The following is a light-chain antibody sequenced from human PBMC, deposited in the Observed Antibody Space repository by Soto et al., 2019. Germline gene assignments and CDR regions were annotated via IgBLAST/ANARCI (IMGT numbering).Light chain of an antibody. CDR1: SSDIGAYDY. V-gene: IGLV2-11*01. Sequence: QSALSQPHSLSGSPGQSVTISCTGTSSDIGAYDYVSWYQQHPGKAPKLMIYGVNKRPSGVSDRFSGSKSGNTASLTISGLQAEDEADYYCCSYAGTFHVLFGGGTKLTVL. CDR2: GVN. CDR3: CSYAGTFHVL. J-gene: IGLJ2*01.